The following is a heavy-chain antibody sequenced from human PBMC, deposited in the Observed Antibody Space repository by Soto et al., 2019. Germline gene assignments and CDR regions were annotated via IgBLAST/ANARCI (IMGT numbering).Heavy chain of an antibody. Sequence: GGSLRLSCAASGFTFSSYAMHWVRQAPGKGLEWVAVISYDGSNKYYADSVKGRFTISRDNSKNTLYLQMNSLRAEDTDVYYCARVLFCFPKPYSPSPLYAFDIWGQGTLVTVSS. CDR3: ARVLFCFPKPYSPSPLYAFDI. V-gene: IGHV3-30*04. CDR1: GFTFSSYA. D-gene: IGHD2-21*01. CDR2: ISYDGSNK. J-gene: IGHJ3*02.